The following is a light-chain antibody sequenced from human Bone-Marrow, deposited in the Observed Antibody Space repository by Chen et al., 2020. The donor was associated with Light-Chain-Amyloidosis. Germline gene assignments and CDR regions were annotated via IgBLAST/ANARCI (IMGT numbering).Light chain of an antibody. J-gene: IGLJ2*01. Sequence: QSALTQPPSASGSPGQSITISCTGTSSDVGAYNYVSWYQQHPGKAPNLMIYEFNKRPSGVPDRFSGSKSGNTASLTVSGLQAEDEADYYCTSYAGGHTLPVFGVGTSLTVL. CDR3: TSYAGGHTLPV. CDR2: EFN. V-gene: IGLV2-8*01. CDR1: SSDVGAYNY.